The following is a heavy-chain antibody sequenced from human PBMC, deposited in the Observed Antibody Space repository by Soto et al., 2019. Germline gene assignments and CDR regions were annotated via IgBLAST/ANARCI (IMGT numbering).Heavy chain of an antibody. J-gene: IGHJ4*02. Sequence: ASVKVSCKASGYIVTGFYIHWLRQAPGLGLEWMGSINPISGVTNFSQKFQGRVTMTRDTSITSAYSTAYMELSSLRSDDTAVYYCARTTSFRSFQALDYWGQGTLVTVSS. CDR3: ARTTSFRSFQALDY. CDR2: INPISGVT. CDR1: GYIVTGFY. D-gene: IGHD4-17*01. V-gene: IGHV1-2*02.